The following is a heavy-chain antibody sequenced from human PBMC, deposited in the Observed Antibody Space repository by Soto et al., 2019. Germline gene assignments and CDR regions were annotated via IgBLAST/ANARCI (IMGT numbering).Heavy chain of an antibody. J-gene: IGHJ6*03. CDR2: INPNGGVT. CDR3: AGEGGGARAPLDYNYFYMDV. Sequence: QVQLVQSGAEVRKPGASVTVSCRSSGDSFNDYYIHWVRQAPGQGFEWMGWINPNGGVTKYAQMFQGWVSMTGDTSIRTVYRQRSRLRSADPAFYYWAGEGGGARAPLDYNYFYMDVGAQGPRSPSP. CDR1: GDSFNDYY. V-gene: IGHV1-2*04. D-gene: IGHD3-16*01.